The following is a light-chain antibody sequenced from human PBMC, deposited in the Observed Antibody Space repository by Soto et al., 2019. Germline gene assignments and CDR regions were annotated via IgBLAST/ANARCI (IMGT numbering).Light chain of an antibody. CDR1: QSVSSSY. V-gene: IGKV3D-20*02. J-gene: IGKJ4*01. Sequence: EIVLTQSPGTLSLSPGERATLSCRASQSVSSSYLAWYQQKPGQAPRLLIYDASNRATGIPARFSGSGSGTDFTLTIRSLEPEDFAVYYCQQRSNWPLTSGGGTKVDIK. CDR3: QQRSNWPLT. CDR2: DAS.